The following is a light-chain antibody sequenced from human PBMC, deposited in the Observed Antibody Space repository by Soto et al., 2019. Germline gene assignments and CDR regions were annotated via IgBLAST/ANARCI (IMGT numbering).Light chain of an antibody. V-gene: IGKV1-27*01. J-gene: IGKJ5*01. CDR1: QDISTY. Sequence: DIQMTQSPSSLSASVGDRVTITCRASQDISTYLAWYQQKPGTVPKLLIYSASTLQSGVPSRFSGSGSGTAFTLTIDSLLAEDVRNYYCQKYDGVPATFCQGARLEIK. CDR3: QKYDGVPAT. CDR2: SAS.